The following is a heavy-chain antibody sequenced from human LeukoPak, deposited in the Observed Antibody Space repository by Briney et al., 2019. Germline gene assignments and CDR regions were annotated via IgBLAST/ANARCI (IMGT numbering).Heavy chain of an antibody. CDR2: ISYTGST. CDR3: ARTSSSDGLY. D-gene: IGHD6-6*01. V-gene: IGHV4-61*01. Sequence: PWETLSLTCTVSGGSVSSGSYNWSRTPQPQGQELELIVYISYTGSTAYNPYLKSRTTISEDTYKNQFHLNLNSANAAATAVYCCARTSSSDGLYWGQGIPVTVSS. CDR1: GGSVSSGSYN. J-gene: IGHJ4*02.